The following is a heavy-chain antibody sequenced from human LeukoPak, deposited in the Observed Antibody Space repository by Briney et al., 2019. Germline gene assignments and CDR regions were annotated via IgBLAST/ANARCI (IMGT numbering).Heavy chain of an antibody. CDR1: GFTFSIFE. J-gene: IGHJ3*02. V-gene: IGHV3-48*03. D-gene: IGHD2-15*01. Sequence: GGSLRLSCTVSGFTFSIFEMNWVRQAPGKGLEWVAYITNSGSTIDYADSVKGRFTISRDNARNSLYLQMSSLRAEDTAVYYCVRGGGPSYKYNAFDMWGQGTMVTVSS. CDR3: VRGGGPSYKYNAFDM. CDR2: ITNSGSTI.